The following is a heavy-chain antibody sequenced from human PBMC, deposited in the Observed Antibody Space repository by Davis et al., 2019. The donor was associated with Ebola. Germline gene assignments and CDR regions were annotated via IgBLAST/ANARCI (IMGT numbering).Heavy chain of an antibody. V-gene: IGHV3-7*01. CDR2: IKTDGSEE. J-gene: IGHJ6*04. Sequence: GGSLRLSCAASGFTFNQYAMTWVRQAPGKGLEWVANIKTDGSEEHYVDSVKGRFTMSRDNAKNSLYLQLDSLRDEDTAVYYCARDMGTAMVLYDYGMDVWGKGTTVTVSS. CDR3: ARDMGTAMVLYDYGMDV. CDR1: GFTFNQYA. D-gene: IGHD5-18*01.